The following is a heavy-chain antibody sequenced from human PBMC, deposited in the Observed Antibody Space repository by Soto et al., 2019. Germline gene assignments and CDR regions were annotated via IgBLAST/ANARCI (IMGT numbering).Heavy chain of an antibody. D-gene: IGHD3-9*01. CDR2: ISSSGSTI. CDR1: GFTFSNYE. J-gene: IGHJ1*01. V-gene: IGHV3-48*03. CDR3: ASGLYYDILTGYFQH. Sequence: GGSLRLSCAASGFTFSNYEMNWVRQAPGKGLEWVSYISSSGSTIYYADSVKGRFTISRDNAKNSLYLQMNSLRAEDTAVYYCASGLYYDILTGYFQHWGQGTLVTVSS.